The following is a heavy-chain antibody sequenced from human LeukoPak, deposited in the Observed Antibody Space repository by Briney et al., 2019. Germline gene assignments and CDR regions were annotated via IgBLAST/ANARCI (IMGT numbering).Heavy chain of an antibody. D-gene: IGHD3-22*01. CDR1: GFTFSNAW. J-gene: IGHJ4*02. V-gene: IGHV3-15*01. CDR2: IKSKTDGGTT. CDR3: TTLPSHYYDSSGYYLFDY. Sequence: GGSLRLSCAASGFTFSNAWMSWVRQAPGKGLEWVGPIKSKTDGGTTDYAAPVKGRFTISRDDSKNTLYLQMNSLKTEDTAVYYCTTLPSHYYDSSGYYLFDYWGQGTLVTVSS.